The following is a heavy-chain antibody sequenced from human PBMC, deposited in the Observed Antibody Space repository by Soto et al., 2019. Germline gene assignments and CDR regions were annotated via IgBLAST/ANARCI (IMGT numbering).Heavy chain of an antibody. D-gene: IGHD1-20*01. CDR1: GGTFSSYA. CDR3: ASQIGYNWNYWYFDL. CDR2: IIPIFGTA. J-gene: IGHJ2*01. Sequence: QVQLVQSGAEVKKPGSSVKVSCKASGGTFSSYAISWVRPAPGQGLEWMGGIIPIFGTANYAQKFQGRVTINADESTSTAYMELSSLRSEDTAVYYCASQIGYNWNYWYFDLWGRGTLVTVSS. V-gene: IGHV1-69*01.